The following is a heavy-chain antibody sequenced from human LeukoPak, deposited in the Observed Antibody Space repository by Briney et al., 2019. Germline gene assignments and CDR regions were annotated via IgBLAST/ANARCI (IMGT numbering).Heavy chain of an antibody. V-gene: IGHV3-30*02. Sequence: GGSLRLSCAASGFTFSSYGMHWVRQAPGKGLEWVAFIRYDGSNKYCADSVKGRFTISRDNSKNTLYLQMNSLRAEDTAVYYCGKGTTQLVRRPQEEYFQHWGQGTLVTVSS. CDR1: GFTFSSYG. D-gene: IGHD6-6*01. CDR3: GKGTTQLVRRPQEEYFQH. J-gene: IGHJ1*01. CDR2: IRYDGSNK.